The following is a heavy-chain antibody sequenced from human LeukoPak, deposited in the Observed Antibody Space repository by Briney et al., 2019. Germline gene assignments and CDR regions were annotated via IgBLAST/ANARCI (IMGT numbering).Heavy chain of an antibody. CDR1: GGSFSGYY. CDR2: INHSGST. CDR3: ASWLGRGYSGYDPDY. V-gene: IGHV4-34*01. Sequence: NPSETLSLTCAVYGGSFSGYYWSWIRQPPGKGLEWIGKINHSGSTNYNPSLKSRVTISVDTSKNQFSLKLSSVTAADTAVYYCASWLGRGYSGYDPDYWGQGTLVTVSS. J-gene: IGHJ4*02. D-gene: IGHD5-12*01.